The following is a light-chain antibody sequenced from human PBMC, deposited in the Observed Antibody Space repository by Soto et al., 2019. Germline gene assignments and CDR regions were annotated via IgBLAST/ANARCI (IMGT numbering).Light chain of an antibody. CDR1: QSVSSN. CDR3: QQYENWPRT. V-gene: IGKV3-15*01. CDR2: VAS. J-gene: IGKJ1*01. Sequence: EIVLTQSPATLSVSPGDRATLSCRTSQSVSSNLAWYQQKPGQAPRLLIYVASTRATGIPARFSGSWSGTECTLTISSLQSEDVAVYYCQQYENWPRTFGQGTKVDIK.